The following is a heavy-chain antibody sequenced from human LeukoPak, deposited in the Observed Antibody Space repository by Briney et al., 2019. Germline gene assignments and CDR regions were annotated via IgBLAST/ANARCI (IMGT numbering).Heavy chain of an antibody. CDR2: IYTSGST. Sequence: PSETLSLTCTVSGGSISSGSYYWSWIRQPAGKGLEWIGRIYTSGSTNYNPSLKSRVTISVDTSKNQFSLKLSSVTAADTAVYYCARSWDYASWFDPWGQGTLVTVSS. CDR3: ARSWDYASWFDP. CDR1: GGSISSGSYY. V-gene: IGHV4-61*02. D-gene: IGHD4-17*01. J-gene: IGHJ5*02.